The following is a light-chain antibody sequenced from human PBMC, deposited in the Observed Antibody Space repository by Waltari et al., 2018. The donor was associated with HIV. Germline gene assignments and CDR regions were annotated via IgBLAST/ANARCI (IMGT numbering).Light chain of an antibody. J-gene: IGLJ3*02. CDR3: SSYASSFTLL. CDR1: SSDIGGFNY. Sequence: QSALTQPASVSGSPGQSITISCTGTSSDIGGFNYVSWYQQHPDKAPKLIIFDVDIRPSWISNRFSGSQSGNTASLTISGRQAEDEADYYCSSYASSFTLLFGGGTKLTVL. CDR2: DVD. V-gene: IGLV2-14*03.